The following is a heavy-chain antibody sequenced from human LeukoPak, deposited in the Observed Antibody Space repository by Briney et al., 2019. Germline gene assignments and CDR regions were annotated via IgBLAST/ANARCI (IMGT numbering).Heavy chain of an antibody. D-gene: IGHD5-18*01. Sequence: ASVKVSCKASGYTFTSYGISWVRQAPGQGLEWMGWISAYYGNTNYAQNLQGRVTMTTDTSTSTAYMELRSLRSDDTAVYYCARDRSGYSYVRYWGQGTLVTVSS. CDR2: ISAYYGNT. CDR1: GYTFTSYG. CDR3: ARDRSGYSYVRY. V-gene: IGHV1-18*01. J-gene: IGHJ4*02.